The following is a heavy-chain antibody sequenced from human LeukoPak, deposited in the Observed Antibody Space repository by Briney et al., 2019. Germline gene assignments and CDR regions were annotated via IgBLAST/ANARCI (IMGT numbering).Heavy chain of an antibody. CDR3: ARDVYSCTLTTTPYYFDY. D-gene: IGHD4-17*01. CDR2: ISSSSSTI. J-gene: IGHJ4*02. CDR1: GFTFSSHS. V-gene: IGHV3-48*04. Sequence: GGSLRLSCAASGFTFSSHSMNWVRQAPGKGLEWLSYISSSSSTIYYADSAKGRSAISRDNAKNSLYLQMNSLRAEDTAVYYCARDVYSCTLTTTPYYFDYWGQGTLVTVSS.